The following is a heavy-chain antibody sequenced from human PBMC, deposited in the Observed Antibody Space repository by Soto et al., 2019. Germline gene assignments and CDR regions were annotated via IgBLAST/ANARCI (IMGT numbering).Heavy chain of an antibody. CDR3: ARDPWNYYGSGSYQFDP. CDR1: GGSISSGGYY. D-gene: IGHD3-10*01. CDR2: IYYSGST. J-gene: IGHJ5*02. V-gene: IGHV4-31*03. Sequence: PSETLSLTCTVSGGSISSGGYYWSWIRQHPGKGLEWIGYIYYSGSTYYNQSLKSRVTISVDTSKNQFSLKLSSVTAADTAVYYCARDPWNYYGSGSYQFDPWGQGTLVTVSS.